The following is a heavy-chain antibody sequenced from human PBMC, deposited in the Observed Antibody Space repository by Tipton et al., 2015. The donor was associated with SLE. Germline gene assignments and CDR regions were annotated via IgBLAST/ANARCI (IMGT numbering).Heavy chain of an antibody. Sequence: LRLSCTVSGGSISSYRWSWIRQPPGKGLEWIGYVYYSGSTNYNPSLKSRVTMSIDTSKNQFSLKLRSVTAADTAVYYCARHRMMDNSSWAYYFDYWGQGTLVTVSS. CDR1: GGSISSYR. J-gene: IGHJ4*02. V-gene: IGHV4-59*08. D-gene: IGHD6-13*01. CDR3: ARHRMMDNSSWAYYFDY. CDR2: VYYSGST.